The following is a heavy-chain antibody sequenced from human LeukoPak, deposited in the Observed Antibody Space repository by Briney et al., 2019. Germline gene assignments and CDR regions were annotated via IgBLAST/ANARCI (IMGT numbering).Heavy chain of an antibody. D-gene: IGHD4-17*01. CDR2: INPAGGST. CDR1: GYTFSNYY. Sequence: ASVKVSCKASGYTFSNYYIHWVRQAPGQGLEWMGIINPAGGSTGYAQKFQGRVTMTRDTSTSTVYMELSSLRSEDTAVYYCARYNGDLTGGFDYWGQGTLVTVSS. J-gene: IGHJ4*02. CDR3: ARYNGDLTGGFDY. V-gene: IGHV1-46*01.